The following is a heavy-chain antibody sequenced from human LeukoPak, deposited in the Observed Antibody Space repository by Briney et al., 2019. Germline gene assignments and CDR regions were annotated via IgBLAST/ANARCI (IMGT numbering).Heavy chain of an antibody. Sequence: ASVKVSCKASGGTFSSYAISWVRQAPGKGLEWMGGFDPEDGETIYAQKFQGRVTMTEDTSTDTAYMELSSLRSEDTAVYYCATVTPRLVYYDSSGYYDYWGQGTLVTVSS. D-gene: IGHD3-22*01. CDR3: ATVTPRLVYYDSSGYYDY. CDR2: FDPEDGET. CDR1: GGTFSSYA. J-gene: IGHJ4*02. V-gene: IGHV1-24*01.